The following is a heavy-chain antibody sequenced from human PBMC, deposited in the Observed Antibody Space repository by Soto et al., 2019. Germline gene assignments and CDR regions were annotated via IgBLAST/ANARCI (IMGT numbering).Heavy chain of an antibody. D-gene: IGHD2-15*01. CDR2: TYYSGST. CDR3: ARAANVAVAGTLRSARYYFDY. V-gene: IGHV4-30-4*01. J-gene: IGHJ4*02. CDR1: GGSISSGDYY. Sequence: SETLSLTCTVAGGSISSGDYYWICIRQPPRKGLEWICYTYYSGSTYYNPSLKIRITISVDASKNQFSLKLRSVTAAATAVYSCARAANVAVAGTLRSARYYFDYWGQGTLVTVS.